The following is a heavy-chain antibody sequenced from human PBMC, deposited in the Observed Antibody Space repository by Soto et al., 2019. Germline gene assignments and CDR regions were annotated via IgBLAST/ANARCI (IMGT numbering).Heavy chain of an antibody. CDR3: ARGGFGSPYYYYYYMDV. V-gene: IGHV1-2*04. CDR2: INPNSGGT. Sequence: QVQLVQSGAEVKKPGASVKVSCKASGYTFTGYYMHWVRQAPGQGLEWMGWINPNSGGTNYAQKFQGWVTMTRDTSISTAYMELSRLRSDDTAVYYCARGGFGSPYYYYYYMDVWGKGTTVTVSS. J-gene: IGHJ6*03. CDR1: GYTFTGYY. D-gene: IGHD5-12*01.